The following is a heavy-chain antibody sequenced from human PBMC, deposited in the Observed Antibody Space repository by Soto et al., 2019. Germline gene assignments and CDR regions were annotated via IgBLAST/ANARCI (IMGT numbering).Heavy chain of an antibody. J-gene: IGHJ6*02. CDR1: GYTFTSYG. V-gene: IGHV1-18*04. Sequence: ASVKVSCKASGYTFTSYGINWVRQAPGQGLEWMGWISTNNGNTNYAQKFQGRVTMTTDSSTTTAYMDLRSLRSDDTAVYYCARSRVLMVYAIYGMDVWGQGTTVTVSS. CDR3: ARSRVLMVYAIYGMDV. D-gene: IGHD2-8*01. CDR2: ISTNNGNT.